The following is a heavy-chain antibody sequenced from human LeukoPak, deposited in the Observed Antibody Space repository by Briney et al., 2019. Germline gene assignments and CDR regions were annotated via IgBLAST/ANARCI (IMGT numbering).Heavy chain of an antibody. CDR3: AKPGIAAAGATSYFDY. Sequence: GGSLRLSCAASGFTFSSYGMHWVRQAPGKGLEWVAFIRYDGSNKYYADSVKGRFTISRDNSKNTLYLQMNSLRAEDTAVYYCAKPGIAAAGATSYFDYWGQGTLATVSS. CDR1: GFTFSSYG. D-gene: IGHD6-13*01. CDR2: IRYDGSNK. J-gene: IGHJ4*02. V-gene: IGHV3-30*02.